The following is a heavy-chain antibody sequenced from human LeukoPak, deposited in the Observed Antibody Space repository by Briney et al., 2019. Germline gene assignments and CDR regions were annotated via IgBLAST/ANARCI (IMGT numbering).Heavy chain of an antibody. V-gene: IGHV3-23*01. J-gene: IGHJ4*02. CDR1: GFTFSSYA. CDR2: ISGSSTSI. CDR3: ATLGLGRFFTGEGGY. D-gene: IGHD3-3*01. Sequence: GGSLRLSCAASGFTFSSYAVSWVRQAPGKGLEWVSVISGSSTSISHADSVKGRFTISRDNSKNTLFLQMNSLRAEDTAVYYCATLGLGRFFTGEGGYWGQGTLVTVSS.